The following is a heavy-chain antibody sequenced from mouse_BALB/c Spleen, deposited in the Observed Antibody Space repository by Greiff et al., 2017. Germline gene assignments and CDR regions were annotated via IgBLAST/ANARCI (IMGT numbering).Heavy chain of an antibody. V-gene: IGHV1-15*01. Sequence: VQLQQSGAELVRPGASVTLSCKASGYTFTDYEMHWVKQTPVHGLEWIGAIDPETGGTAYNQKFKGKATLTADKSSSTAYMELRSLTSEDSAVYYCTRYPGYYRYWGQGTSVTVSS. CDR2: IDPETGGT. CDR3: TRYPGYYRY. CDR1: GYTFTDYE. D-gene: IGHD2-3*01. J-gene: IGHJ4*01.